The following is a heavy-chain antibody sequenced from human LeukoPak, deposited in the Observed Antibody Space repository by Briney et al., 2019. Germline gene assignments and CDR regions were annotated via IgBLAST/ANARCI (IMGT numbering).Heavy chain of an antibody. J-gene: IGHJ4*02. D-gene: IGHD6-6*01. CDR2: INTDGSST. V-gene: IGHV3-74*01. Sequence: GGSLRLSCAASGFTFSSYWMHWVRQAPGKGLVWVSRINTDGSSTSYADSVKGRFTISRDNAKNTLYLQMNSLRAEDTAVYYCARTPSIATLDYWGQGTLVTVSS. CDR3: ARTPSIATLDY. CDR1: GFTFSSYW.